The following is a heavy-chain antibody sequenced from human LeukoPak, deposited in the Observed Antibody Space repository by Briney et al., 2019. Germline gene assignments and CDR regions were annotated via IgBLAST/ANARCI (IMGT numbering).Heavy chain of an antibody. D-gene: IGHD7-27*01. CDR2: IERDGSEK. Sequence: GGSLRLSCAASGFTFSNYWMSWARQAPGKGLEWVANIERDGSEKYYVDSVKGRFTISRDNAENSLYLQMNSLRVEDTAVYYCARDSRNWGSSWGQGTLVTVSS. CDR1: GFTFSNYW. CDR3: ARDSRNWGSS. J-gene: IGHJ4*02. V-gene: IGHV3-7*01.